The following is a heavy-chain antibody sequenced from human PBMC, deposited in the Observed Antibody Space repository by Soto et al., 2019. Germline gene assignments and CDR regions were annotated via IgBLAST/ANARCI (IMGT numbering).Heavy chain of an antibody. D-gene: IGHD3-22*01. J-gene: IGHJ4*02. CDR2: ISGSGGST. CDR3: AKAETYYYDSSGYYPLDY. V-gene: IGHV3-23*01. Sequence: GGSLRLSCAASGFTFSSYAMSWVRQAPGKGLEWVSAISGSGGSTYYADSVKGRFTISRANSKNTLYLQMNSLRAEDTAVYYCAKAETYYYDSSGYYPLDYWGQGTLVTVSS. CDR1: GFTFSSYA.